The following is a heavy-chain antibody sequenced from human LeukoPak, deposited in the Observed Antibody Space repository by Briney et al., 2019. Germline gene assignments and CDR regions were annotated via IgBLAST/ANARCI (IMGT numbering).Heavy chain of an antibody. CDR2: ISSNGRIT. V-gene: IGHV3-64*01. CDR3: ARVSGWYWFDN. D-gene: IGHD6-19*01. J-gene: IGHJ4*02. CDR1: GFSFGTYA. Sequence: PGGSLRLSCAASGFSFGTYAMHWFRQAPGKGLEYVSAISSNGRITYYANSVKGRFTISRDNSKNILYLQMGSLRPEDMAVYYCARVSGWYWFDNWGQGTLVTVTS.